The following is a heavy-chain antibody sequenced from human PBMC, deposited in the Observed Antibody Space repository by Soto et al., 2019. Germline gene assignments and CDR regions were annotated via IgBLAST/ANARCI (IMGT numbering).Heavy chain of an antibody. CDR3: AKRFGASPYFDY. D-gene: IGHD3-3*01. CDR1: GFTFSTYS. J-gene: IGHJ4*02. CDR2: ISNTGGTT. V-gene: IGHV3-23*01. Sequence: EVQLLESGGGLVQPGGSLRLSCAASGFTFSTYSMSWVRQAPGKGLEWVSGISNTGGTTIYADSVKGRFSISRDNSRNTLYLEMSSLRAEDTAVYYCAKRFGASPYFDYWGQGALVTVSA.